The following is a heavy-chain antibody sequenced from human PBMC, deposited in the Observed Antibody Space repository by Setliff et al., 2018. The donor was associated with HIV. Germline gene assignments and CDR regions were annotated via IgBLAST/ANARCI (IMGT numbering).Heavy chain of an antibody. D-gene: IGHD2-21*02. Sequence: PGGSLRLSCEASEFTFSYYAMHWVRQAPGKGLEWLAVLSDDGSRKSYADSLEGRFTISRDNSKNTLFLLVNRLRPEDTAVYYCAKVGGDGRFHYYQLDVWGKGTTVTVSS. CDR1: EFTFSYYA. CDR2: LSDDGSRK. CDR3: AKVGGDGRFHYYQLDV. J-gene: IGHJ6*03. V-gene: IGHV3-30*01.